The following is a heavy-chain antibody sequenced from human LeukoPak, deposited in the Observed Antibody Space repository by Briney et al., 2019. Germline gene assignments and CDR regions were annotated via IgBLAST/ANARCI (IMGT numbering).Heavy chain of an antibody. D-gene: IGHD2-2*01. Sequence: ASVKVSCKASGGTFSSYAISWVRQAPGQGLEWMGGIIPIFGTANYAQKFQGRVTTTTDESTSTAYMELSSLRSEDTAVYYCARGGYCSSTSCYGPYYFDYWGQGTLVTVSS. CDR1: GGTFSSYA. J-gene: IGHJ4*02. CDR3: ARGGYCSSTSCYGPYYFDY. CDR2: IIPIFGTA. V-gene: IGHV1-69*05.